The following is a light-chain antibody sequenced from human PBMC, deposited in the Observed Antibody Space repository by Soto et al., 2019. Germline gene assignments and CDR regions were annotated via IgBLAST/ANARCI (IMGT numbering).Light chain of an antibody. CDR2: GAS. J-gene: IGKJ1*01. CDR1: QSVSSSY. CDR3: RQKRFSSST. Sequence: EIVLTQSPGTLSLSPGERATLSCRASQSVSSSYLAWYQQKPGQAPRLLIYGASSRATGIPDRFSGSGSGTDFTLTISRLEPYVFAVYYRRQKRFSSSTLVQGPKV. V-gene: IGKV3-20*01.